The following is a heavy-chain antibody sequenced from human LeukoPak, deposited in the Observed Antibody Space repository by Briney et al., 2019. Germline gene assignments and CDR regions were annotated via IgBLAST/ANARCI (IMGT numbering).Heavy chain of an antibody. D-gene: IGHD2/OR15-2a*01. CDR2: ISGSGGST. Sequence: GGSLRLSCAASGFTFSSYAMSWVRQTPGKGLEWVSAISGSGGSTYYADSVKGRFTISRDNSKNTLYLQMNSLRAEDTAVYYCAKDRTHYVLSWLDYWGQGTLVTVSS. V-gene: IGHV3-23*01. J-gene: IGHJ4*02. CDR3: AKDRTHYVLSWLDY. CDR1: GFTFSSYA.